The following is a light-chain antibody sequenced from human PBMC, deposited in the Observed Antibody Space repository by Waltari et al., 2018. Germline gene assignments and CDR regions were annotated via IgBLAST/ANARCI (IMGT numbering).Light chain of an antibody. CDR1: SSDVGVHNY. CDR3: SSYTTSNTWV. J-gene: IGLJ3*02. Sequence: QSALTQPASVSGSPGQSITLSCTGTSSDVGVHNYVSWYQQHPGKAPKLMIYAVNKRPSGVSDRFSGSRSGNTASLTISGLQAEDEADYYCSSYTTSNTWVFGGGTKLTVL. CDR2: AVN. V-gene: IGLV2-14*03.